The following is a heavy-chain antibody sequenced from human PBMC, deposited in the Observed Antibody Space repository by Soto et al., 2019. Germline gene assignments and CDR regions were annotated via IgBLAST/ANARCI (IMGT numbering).Heavy chain of an antibody. V-gene: IGHV3-21*01. CDR3: ASMEEYSSPKISREGMDV. CDR2: ISSSSSYI. Sequence: GGSLRLSCAASGFTFSSYSMNWVRQAPGKGLEWVSSISSSSSYIYYADSVKGRFTISRDNAKNLLYLQMNSLRAEDTAVYYCASMEEYSSPKISREGMDVWGQGTTVTVSS. CDR1: GFTFSSYS. J-gene: IGHJ6*02. D-gene: IGHD6-6*01.